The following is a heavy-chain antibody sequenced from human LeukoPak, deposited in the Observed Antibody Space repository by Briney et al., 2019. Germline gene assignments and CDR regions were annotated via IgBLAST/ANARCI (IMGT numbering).Heavy chain of an antibody. CDR3: AKKPCSSSSCARGSAFDI. J-gene: IGHJ3*02. D-gene: IGHD2-15*01. Sequence: GGSLRLSCAASGFTFSSYAMSWVRQAPGKGLEWVSAISGSGGSTYYADSVKGQFTISRDNSKNTLYLQMNSLRAEDTAVYYCAKKPCSSSSCARGSAFDIWGQGTMVTVSS. CDR1: GFTFSSYA. CDR2: ISGSGGST. V-gene: IGHV3-23*01.